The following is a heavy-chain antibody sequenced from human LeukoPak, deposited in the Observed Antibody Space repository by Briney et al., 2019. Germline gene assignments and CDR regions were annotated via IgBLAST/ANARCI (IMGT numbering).Heavy chain of an antibody. D-gene: IGHD2-21*02. CDR1: GFTFGNYG. J-gene: IGHJ4*02. V-gene: IGHV3-20*04. CDR2: INWNGGST. CDR3: ARAQTYGDSRLLLDY. Sequence: RGGSLRLSCAASGFTFGNYGMSWVRHAPGKGLEWVSGINWNGGSTGYADSVEGRFTISRDNAKNSQYLQMNSLRVEDTALYYCARAQTYGDSRLLLDYWGQGTLVTVSS.